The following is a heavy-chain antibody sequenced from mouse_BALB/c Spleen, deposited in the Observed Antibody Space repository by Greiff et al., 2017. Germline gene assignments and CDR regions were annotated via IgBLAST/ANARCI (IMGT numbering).Heavy chain of an antibody. CDR2: ISSGGGNT. Sequence: EVMLVESGGGLVKPGGSLKLSCAASGFTFSSYTMSWVRQTPEKRLEWVATISSGGGNTYYPDSVKGRFTISRDNAKNNLYLQMSSLRSEDTALYYCARVTTATFAYWGQGTLVTVSA. CDR3: ARVTTATFAY. V-gene: IGHV5-9*03. CDR1: GFTFSSYT. J-gene: IGHJ3*01. D-gene: IGHD1-2*01.